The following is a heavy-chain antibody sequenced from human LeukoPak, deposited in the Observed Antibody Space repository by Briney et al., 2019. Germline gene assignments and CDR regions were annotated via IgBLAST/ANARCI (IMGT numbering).Heavy chain of an antibody. Sequence: GGSLRLSCAASGFTFSSYSMNWVRQAPGKGLEWVASIRSTTSDTYYADSVKGRFTIFRDNANNSLYLQMNSLRAEDTAVYYCAGGSGWLIEYWGQGTLITVSS. V-gene: IGHV3-21*01. CDR1: GFTFSSYS. J-gene: IGHJ4*02. D-gene: IGHD6-19*01. CDR3: AGGSGWLIEY. CDR2: IRSTTSDT.